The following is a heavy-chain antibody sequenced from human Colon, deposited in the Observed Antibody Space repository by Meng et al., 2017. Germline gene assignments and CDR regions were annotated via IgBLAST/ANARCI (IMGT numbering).Heavy chain of an antibody. CDR1: GGSISSGDYY. J-gene: IGHJ4*02. Sequence: QGQLQEPGPGLGKPSQTRALTGTVSGGSISSGDYYWSWIRQPPGKGLEWIGYIYYSGSTYYNPSLKSRVTISVDTSKNQFSLKLSSVTAADTAVYYCARGPTTYFDYWGQGTLVTVSS. CDR2: IYYSGST. V-gene: IGHV4-30-4*01. CDR3: ARGPTTYFDY. D-gene: IGHD4-17*01.